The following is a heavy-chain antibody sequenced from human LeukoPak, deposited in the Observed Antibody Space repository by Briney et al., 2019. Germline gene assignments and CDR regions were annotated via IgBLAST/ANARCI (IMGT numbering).Heavy chain of an antibody. CDR1: GFTFSSYS. CDR2: ISSSSSYI. CDR3: ARGIMVRGVTLNRYYYYMDV. D-gene: IGHD3-10*01. Sequence: GGSLRLSCAASGFTFSSYSMNWVRQAPGKGLEWVSSISSSSSYIYYADSVKGRFTISRDNAKNSLYLQMNSLRAEDTAVYYCARGIMVRGVTLNRYYYYMDVWGKGTTVTISS. V-gene: IGHV3-21*01. J-gene: IGHJ6*03.